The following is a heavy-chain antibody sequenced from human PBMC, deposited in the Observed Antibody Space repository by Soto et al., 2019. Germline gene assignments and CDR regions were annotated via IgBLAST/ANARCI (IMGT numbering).Heavy chain of an antibody. V-gene: IGHV1-2*02. Sequence: ASVKVSCKASGYSFTGYYMHWVRQAPGQGLEWMGWIIPHSGETNYAQKFQARVTLTRDTSISTAYMQLSGLTSDDTAVYYCARETDDFTHGAHDIWGQGTMVTVSS. D-gene: IGHD2-21*02. CDR3: ARETDDFTHGAHDI. CDR2: IIPHSGET. CDR1: GYSFTGYY. J-gene: IGHJ4*02.